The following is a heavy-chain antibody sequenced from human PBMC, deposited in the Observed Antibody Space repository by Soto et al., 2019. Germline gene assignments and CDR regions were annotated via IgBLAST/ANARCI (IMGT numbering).Heavy chain of an antibody. CDR1: GGSISSGDYY. D-gene: IGHD2-2*01. V-gene: IGHV4-30-4*01. CDR3: ARVRCSSTSCYLGPNYYYYYMDV. CDR2: IYYSGST. J-gene: IGHJ6*03. Sequence: SETLSLTCTVSGGSISSGDYYWSWIRQPPGKGLEWIGYIYYSGSTYYNPSLKSRVTISVDTSKNQFSLKLSSVTAADTAVYYCARVRCSSTSCYLGPNYYYYYMDVWGKGTTVTVSS.